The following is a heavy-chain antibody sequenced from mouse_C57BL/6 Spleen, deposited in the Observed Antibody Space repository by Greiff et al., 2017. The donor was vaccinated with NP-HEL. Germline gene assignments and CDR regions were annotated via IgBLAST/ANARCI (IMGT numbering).Heavy chain of an antibody. CDR2: INPSTGGT. V-gene: IGHV1-42*01. D-gene: IGHD1-1*01. Sequence: VQLQQPGPELVKPGASVKISCKASGYSFTGYYMNWVKQSPEKSLEWIGEINPSTGGTTYNQKFKAKATLTVDKSSSTAYMQLKSLTSEDSAVYYCARRNYYGSSPYWYFDVGGTGTTVTVSS. CDR1: GYSFTGYY. J-gene: IGHJ1*03. CDR3: ARRNYYGSSPYWYFDV.